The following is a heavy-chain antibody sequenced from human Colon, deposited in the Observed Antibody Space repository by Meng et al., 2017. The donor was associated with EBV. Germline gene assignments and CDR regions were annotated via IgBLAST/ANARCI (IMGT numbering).Heavy chain of an antibody. J-gene: IGHJ4*02. Sequence: EVQVLESXXGXVXXGGXLRLSWAASGFTFSNFGMSWVRQAPGKGLEWVSTITSSGDATYYADSVKGRFTVSRDNSKNTLYLQMNSLRAEDTAVYYCAKRPAVPASYYFDYWGQGTLVTVSS. V-gene: IGHV3-23*01. D-gene: IGHD6-19*01. CDR2: ITSSGDAT. CDR1: GFTFSNFG. CDR3: AKRPAVPASYYFDY.